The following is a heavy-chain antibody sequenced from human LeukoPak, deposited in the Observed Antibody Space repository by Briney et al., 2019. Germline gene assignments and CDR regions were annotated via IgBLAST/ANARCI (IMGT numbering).Heavy chain of an antibody. CDR3: AREGDSRPLDY. V-gene: IGHV1-69*13. Sequence: ASVKVSCKASGYTFTNYTLNWVRQAPGQGLEWMGGIIPIFGTANYAQKFQGRVTITADESTSTAYMELSSLRSEDTAVYYCAREGDSRPLDYWGQGTLVTVSS. CDR2: IIPIFGTA. J-gene: IGHJ4*02. D-gene: IGHD3-10*01. CDR1: GYTFTNYT.